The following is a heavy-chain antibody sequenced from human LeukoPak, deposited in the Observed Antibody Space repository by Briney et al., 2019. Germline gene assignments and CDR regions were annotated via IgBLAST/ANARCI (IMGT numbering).Heavy chain of an antibody. CDR2: IYPSGST. J-gene: IGHJ4*02. CDR1: GGSISSYY. D-gene: IGHD1-26*01. CDR3: ARENSGSYREFDY. V-gene: IGHV4-4*07. Sequence: SETLSLTCTVSGGSISSYYWTWIWQPAGKRLEWIGRIYPSGSTNYNPSLKSRVTMSVDTSKNQFSLKLSSVTAADTAVYYCARENSGSYREFDYWGQGTLVTVSS.